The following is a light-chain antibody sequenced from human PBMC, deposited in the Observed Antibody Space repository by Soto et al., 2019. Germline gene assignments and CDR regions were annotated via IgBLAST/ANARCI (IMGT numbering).Light chain of an antibody. CDR3: QSSDSRLSGSHV. J-gene: IGLJ1*01. CDR1: STNIGAGYD. V-gene: IGLV1-40*01. CDR2: GDS. Sequence: QSVLTQPPSVSGAPGQTVTISCTGTSTNIGAGYDVYWYQQLPGTAPKLLIFGDSNRPSGVPDRFSGSKSGTSASLSITGLQAAAEADYYCQSSDSRLSGSHVFGTGTKLTVL.